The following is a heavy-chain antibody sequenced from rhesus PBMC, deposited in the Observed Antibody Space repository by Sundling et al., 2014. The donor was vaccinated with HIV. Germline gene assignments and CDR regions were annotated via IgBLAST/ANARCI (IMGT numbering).Heavy chain of an antibody. CDR2: IKYDGSEK. Sequence: EVQLVESGGGSVQPGGSLRLSCIASGFTFSSTRMNWIRQAPGKRLEWVADIKYDGSEKYYVDSVKGRFIISRDNAKNSLYLQMNSLRTEDTAVYYCGGDCTGSACYSDAFDFWGQGLRVTVSS. D-gene: IGHD2-21*01. V-gene: IGHV3-46*02. CDR1: GFTFSSTR. J-gene: IGHJ3*01. CDR3: GGDCTGSACYSDAFDF.